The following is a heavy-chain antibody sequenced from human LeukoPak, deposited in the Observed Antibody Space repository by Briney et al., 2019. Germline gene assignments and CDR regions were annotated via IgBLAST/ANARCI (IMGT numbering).Heavy chain of an antibody. CDR1: GYTFTSYY. Sequence: GASVKVSCKASGYTFTSYYMHWMRQAPGQGPEWMGIINPRGGSTDYAQKFQGRVTMTSDTSTSTAYMELSRLRSDDTAVYYCCGYSYGYYFDYWGQGTLVTVSS. V-gene: IGHV1-46*01. CDR3: CGYSYGYYFDY. CDR2: INPRGGST. J-gene: IGHJ4*02. D-gene: IGHD5-18*01.